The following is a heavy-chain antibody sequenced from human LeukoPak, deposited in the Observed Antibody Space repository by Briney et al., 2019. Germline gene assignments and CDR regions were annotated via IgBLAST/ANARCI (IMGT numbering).Heavy chain of an antibody. D-gene: IGHD2-2*01. J-gene: IGHJ5*02. CDR1: GGSFSGYY. CDR2: INHSGST. V-gene: IGHV4-34*01. CDR3: ARRLIVVVPAAIITYNWFDP. Sequence: PSETLSLTCAVYGGSFSGYYWSWIRQPPGKGLEWIGEINHSGSTNYNPSLKSRVTISVDTSKNQFSLKLSSVTAADTAVYYCARRLIVVVPAAIITYNWFDPWGQGTLVTVSS.